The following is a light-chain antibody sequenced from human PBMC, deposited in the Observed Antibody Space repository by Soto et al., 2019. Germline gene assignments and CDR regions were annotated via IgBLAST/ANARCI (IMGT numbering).Light chain of an antibody. CDR2: EVT. Sequence: QSVLTQPPSASGSPGQSVTISCTGTSSDVGGYKYVSWYQQYPGRAPKLMLYEVTKRPSGVPDRFSGSKSGNTASLTVSGLQAEDEADYYCSSYAASNTFYFVFGGGTKVTVL. CDR3: SSYAASNTFYFV. V-gene: IGLV2-8*01. J-gene: IGLJ3*02. CDR1: SSDVGGYKY.